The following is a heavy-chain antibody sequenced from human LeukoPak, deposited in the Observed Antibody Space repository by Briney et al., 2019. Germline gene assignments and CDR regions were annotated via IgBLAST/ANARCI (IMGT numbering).Heavy chain of an antibody. CDR3: ARQLPTAAADTRGYFDY. D-gene: IGHD6-25*01. J-gene: IGHJ4*02. CDR1: GGSISIISSSSYY. CDR2: LYYGENS. Sequence: SETLSLTCTVSGGSISIISSSSYYWGWIRQAPGKGLEWIGSLYYGENSHYNPSLKSRATLSVDTSNNQFSLKLTSVTAADAAVYFCARQLPTAAADTRGYFDYWGQGTVVTVSS. V-gene: IGHV4-39*01.